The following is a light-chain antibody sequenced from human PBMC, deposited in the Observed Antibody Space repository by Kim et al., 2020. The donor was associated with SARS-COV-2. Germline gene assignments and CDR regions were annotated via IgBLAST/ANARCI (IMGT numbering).Light chain of an antibody. CDR2: DGS. CDR1: QSVSRW. J-gene: IGKJ1*01. Sequence: PSTLSAAVGDRVTLTCRASQSVSRWLAWYQQKPGKAPKLLIYDGSNLQSGVPSRFSGSGSGTEFTLTISSLQPDDFAIYYCQHRQTFGQGTKLEIK. CDR3: QHRQT. V-gene: IGKV1-5*01.